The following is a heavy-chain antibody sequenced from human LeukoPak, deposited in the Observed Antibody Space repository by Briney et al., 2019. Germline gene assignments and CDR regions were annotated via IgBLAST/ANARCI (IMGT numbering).Heavy chain of an antibody. CDR1: GHTFTSYG. J-gene: IGHJ4*02. Sequence: ASVKVSCKASGHTFTSYGISWVRQAPGQGLEWMGWISAYNGNTNYAQKLQGRVTMTTDTSTSTAYMELRSLRSDDTAVYYCARGTTYYDFWSGHGDYWGQGTLVTVSS. CDR3: ARGTTYYDFWSGHGDY. CDR2: ISAYNGNT. V-gene: IGHV1-18*01. D-gene: IGHD3-3*01.